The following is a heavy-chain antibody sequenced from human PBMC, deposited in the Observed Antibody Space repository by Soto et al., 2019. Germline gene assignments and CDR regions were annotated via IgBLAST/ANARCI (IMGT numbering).Heavy chain of an antibody. CDR1: GFTFSSYA. J-gene: IGHJ5*02. CDR2: ISYDGSNK. CDR3: ARGVVVPEIWFDP. V-gene: IGHV3-30-3*01. D-gene: IGHD2-2*01. Sequence: QVQLVESGGGVVQPGRSLRLSCAASGFTFSSYAMHWVRQAPGKGLEWVAVISYDGSNKYYADSVKGRFTISRDNSKNTLYLQMNSLRAEDTAVYYCARGVVVPEIWFDPWGQGTLVTVSS.